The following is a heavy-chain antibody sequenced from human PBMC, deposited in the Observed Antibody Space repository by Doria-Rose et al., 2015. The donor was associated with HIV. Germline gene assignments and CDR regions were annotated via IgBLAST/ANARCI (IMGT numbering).Heavy chain of an antibody. CDR1: GVSLSSPGMG. Sequence: QITLKESGPVLVKPTETLTLTCTVSGVSLSSPGMGVSWIRQPPGKALEWLGNTFSDDERSYKTSLKSRLTIPRGTSKSQVVLTMTDMDPVDTATYYCARIKSSRWYHKYYFDFWGQGTLVIVSA. J-gene: IGHJ4*02. V-gene: IGHV2-26*01. D-gene: IGHD6-13*01. CDR3: ARIKSSRWYHKYYFDF. CDR2: TFSDDER.